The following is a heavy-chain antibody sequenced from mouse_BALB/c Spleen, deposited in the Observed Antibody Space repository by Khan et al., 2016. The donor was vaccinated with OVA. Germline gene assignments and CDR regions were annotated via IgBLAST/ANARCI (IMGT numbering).Heavy chain of an antibody. J-gene: IGHJ1*01. Sequence: EVELVESGGVLLKPGGSLKLSCAASGFSFSSYTMSWVRQTPEMRLEWVATISSGSTYTYYPDSVKGRFTISRDNAKNTLYLQMSSLKSEDTAKYYCTRDCNYAHWYFDVWGAGTTVTVSS. CDR3: TRDCNYAHWYFDV. CDR2: ISSGSTYT. CDR1: GFSFSSYT. V-gene: IGHV5-6-4*01. D-gene: IGHD2-1*01.